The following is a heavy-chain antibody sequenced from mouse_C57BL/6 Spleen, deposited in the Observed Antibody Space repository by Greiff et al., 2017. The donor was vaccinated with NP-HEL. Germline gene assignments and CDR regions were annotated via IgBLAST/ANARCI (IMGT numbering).Heavy chain of an antibody. D-gene: IGHD1-1*01. V-gene: IGHV14-2*01. CDR3: ARSSTTVVATDY. J-gene: IGHJ2*01. CDR2: IDPEDGET. Sequence: KQRTEQGLEWIGRIDPEDGETKYAPKFQGKATITADTSSNTAYLQLSSLTSEDAAVYYCARSSTTVVATDYWGQGTTLTVSS.